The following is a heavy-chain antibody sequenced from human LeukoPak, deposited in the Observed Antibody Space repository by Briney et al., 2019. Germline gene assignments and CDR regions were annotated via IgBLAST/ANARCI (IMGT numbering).Heavy chain of an antibody. CDR2: IKQDGSEK. CDR3: ARDPQYSSAVYYYYGMDV. J-gene: IGHJ6*02. Sequence: GGSLRLSCAASGFTFSSYWMSWVRQAPGKGLEWVANIKQDGSEKYYVDSVKGRFTISRDNAKNSLYLQMNSLRAEDTAVYYCARDPQYSSAVYYYYGMDVWGQGTTVTVSS. V-gene: IGHV3-7*01. CDR1: GFTFSSYW. D-gene: IGHD5-18*01.